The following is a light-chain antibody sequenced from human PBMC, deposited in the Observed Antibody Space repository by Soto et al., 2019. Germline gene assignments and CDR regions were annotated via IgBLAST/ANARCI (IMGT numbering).Light chain of an antibody. J-gene: IGLJ1*01. CDR2: DNT. CDR3: QSYDTRLSGSCV. Sequence: QPVLTQPPSVSGAPGQRVTISCSGSSTNMGAGYDVHWYQQLPGTAPKLLIYDNTKRPSGVPDRFSGSKSGTSASLAITGRQAEDEADYYCQSYDTRLSGSCVFGTGTKVTVL. CDR1: STNMGAGYD. V-gene: IGLV1-40*01.